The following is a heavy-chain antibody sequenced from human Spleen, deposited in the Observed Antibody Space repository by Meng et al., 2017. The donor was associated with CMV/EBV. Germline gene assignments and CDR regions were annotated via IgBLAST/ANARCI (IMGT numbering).Heavy chain of an antibody. Sequence: GESLKISCAASGFTFSSYSMNWVRQAPGKGLEWVSSISSSSSYIYYADSVKGRFTISRDNAKNSLYLQMNSLRAEDTAVYYCARETTTNWGYFQHWGQGTLVTVSS. D-gene: IGHD7-27*01. CDR3: ARETTTNWGYFQH. J-gene: IGHJ1*01. CDR1: GFTFSSYS. V-gene: IGHV3-21*01. CDR2: ISSSSSYI.